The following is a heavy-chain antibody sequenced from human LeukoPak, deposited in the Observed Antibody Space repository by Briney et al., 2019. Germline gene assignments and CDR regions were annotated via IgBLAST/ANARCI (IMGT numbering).Heavy chain of an antibody. V-gene: IGHV3-11*03. CDR3: ARGGSRPFQH. J-gene: IGHJ1*01. CDR2: ISSSSSST. D-gene: IGHD3-16*01. CDR1: GFTFSDYY. Sequence: GESLRLSCAASGFTFSDYYMSWIRQAPGKGLEWVSYISSSSSSTNYADSVKGRFTISRDNAKDSLYLQMDSLRAEDTAVYYCARGGSRPFQHWGQGTLVTV.